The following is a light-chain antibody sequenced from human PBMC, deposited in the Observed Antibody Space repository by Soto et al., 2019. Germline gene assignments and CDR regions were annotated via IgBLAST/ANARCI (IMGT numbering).Light chain of an antibody. CDR1: SSDVGGYNY. J-gene: IGLJ1*01. CDR2: GVS. CDR3: SSYAGSNNFV. V-gene: IGLV2-8*01. Sequence: QSVLTQPPSASGSPGQSVTISCTGISSDVGGYNYVSWYQQHPGKAPKLMIYGVSKRPSGVPDRFSGSKSGNTASLTVSGLQAEDEADYYCSSYAGSNNFVFGTGNKVTVL.